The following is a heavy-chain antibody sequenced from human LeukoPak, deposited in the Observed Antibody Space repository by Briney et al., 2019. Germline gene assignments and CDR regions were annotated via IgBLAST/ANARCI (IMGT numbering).Heavy chain of an antibody. D-gene: IGHD1-26*01. CDR2: ISAYNGNT. CDR3: AREAFDSGSPY. CDR1: GYTFTSYG. V-gene: IGHV1-18*01. J-gene: IGHJ4*02. Sequence: GASVKVSCKASGYTFTSYGISWVRQAPGQGLEWMGWISAYNGNTNYAQKLQGRVTMTTDTSTSTACMELRSLRSDDTAVYYCAREAFDSGSPYWGQGTLVTVSS.